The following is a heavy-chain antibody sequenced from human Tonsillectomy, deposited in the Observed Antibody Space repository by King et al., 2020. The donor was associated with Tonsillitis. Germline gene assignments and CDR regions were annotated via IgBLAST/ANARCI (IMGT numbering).Heavy chain of an antibody. J-gene: IGHJ4*02. CDR1: GGSISSYY. Sequence: VQLQESGPGLVKPSETLSLTCTVSGGSISSYYWSWIRQPPGKGLEWIGYIYYSGSTNYNPSLKSRVTISVDTSKNQFSLKLGSVTAADTAVYYCARAGDYYDSSGYYGSYYFDYWGQGTLVTVSS. CDR2: IYYSGST. CDR3: ARAGDYYDSSGYYGSYYFDY. V-gene: IGHV4-59*01. D-gene: IGHD3-22*01.